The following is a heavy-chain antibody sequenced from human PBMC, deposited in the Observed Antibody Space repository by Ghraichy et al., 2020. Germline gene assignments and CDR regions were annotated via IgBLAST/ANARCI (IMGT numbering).Heavy chain of an antibody. CDR2: ITSSSRNM. D-gene: IGHD4-17*01. J-gene: IGHJ4*02. CDR3: ARGNHDYGDYRVDY. Sequence: GGSLRLSCVSSGLNFSRYSMNWVRQAPGKGLEWVSYITSSSRNMYYADSVKGRFTISRDNAKNSLYLQMNSLRDEDTAVYYCARGNHDYGDYRVDYWGQGTRVTVSS. CDR1: GLNFSRYS. V-gene: IGHV3-48*02.